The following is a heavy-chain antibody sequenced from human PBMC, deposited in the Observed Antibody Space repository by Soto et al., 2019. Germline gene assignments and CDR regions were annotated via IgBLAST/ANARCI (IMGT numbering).Heavy chain of an antibody. V-gene: IGHV3-23*01. D-gene: IGHD3-16*02. Sequence: KGLEWVSAISGSGGSTYYADSVKGRFTISRDNSKNTLYLQMNSLRAEDTAVHYCAKSYGDYVWGSYRSHYFDYWGQGSLVTVSS. J-gene: IGHJ4*02. CDR2: ISGSGGST. CDR3: AKSYGDYVWGSYRSHYFDY.